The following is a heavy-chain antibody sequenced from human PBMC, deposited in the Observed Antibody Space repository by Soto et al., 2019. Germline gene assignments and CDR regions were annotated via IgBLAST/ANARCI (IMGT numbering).Heavy chain of an antibody. CDR1: GYTFINYY. CDR3: ARVWAGTMVDY. J-gene: IGHJ4*02. V-gene: IGHV1-46*01. D-gene: IGHD1-7*01. CDR2: INPSGGTT. Sequence: ASVKVSCKASGYTFINYYIHWVRQAPGQGLEWLGIINPSGGTTNYARRFQDRVTMTTDTSTSTVYMELSSLRSEDTAVYYCARVWAGTMVDYWGQGTLVTVSS.